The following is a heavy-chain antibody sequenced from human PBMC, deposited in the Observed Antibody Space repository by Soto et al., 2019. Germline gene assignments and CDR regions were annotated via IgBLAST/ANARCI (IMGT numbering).Heavy chain of an antibody. V-gene: IGHV1-46*01. CDR1: GYTFTNYY. CDR2: INPSGGRT. J-gene: IGHJ3*02. Sequence: QAQLVQSGAEVKKPGASVTVSCKASGYTFTNYYIHWMRQAPGQGLEWMGIINPSGGRTDYSQKFRGRVTMTTDTSTNTDYMELSSLRSEDTAVYYCAKVVSVDAFDIWGQGTMVTVSS. D-gene: IGHD2-21*01. CDR3: AKVVSVDAFDI.